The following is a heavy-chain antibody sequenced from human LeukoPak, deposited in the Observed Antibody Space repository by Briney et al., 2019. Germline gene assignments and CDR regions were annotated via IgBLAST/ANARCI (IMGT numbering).Heavy chain of an antibody. J-gene: IGHJ4*02. CDR2: IVVGSGNT. Sequence: GASVKVSCKASGFTFTSSAVQWVRQARGQRLEWIGWIVVGSGNTNYAQKFQERVTITRDMSTSTAYMELSSLRSEDTAVYYCAADPYYYGSGSYLCDYWGQGTLVTVSS. V-gene: IGHV1-58*01. CDR1: GFTFTSSA. D-gene: IGHD3-10*01. CDR3: AADPYYYGSGSYLCDY.